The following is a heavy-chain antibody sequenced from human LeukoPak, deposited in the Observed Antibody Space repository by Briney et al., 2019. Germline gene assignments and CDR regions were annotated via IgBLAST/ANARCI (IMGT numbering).Heavy chain of an antibody. CDR1: GFTFSSYA. D-gene: IGHD6-19*01. Sequence: GGSLRLSCAASGFTFSSYAMSWVRQAPGKGLEWVSVIYSGGNTYYADSVKGRFTISRDTSKNTVSLQMNSLRAEDTAVYYCAGDKTTGGWYEFDYWGQGTLVTVSP. J-gene: IGHJ4*02. CDR3: AGDKTTGGWYEFDY. CDR2: IYSGGNT. V-gene: IGHV3-53*01.